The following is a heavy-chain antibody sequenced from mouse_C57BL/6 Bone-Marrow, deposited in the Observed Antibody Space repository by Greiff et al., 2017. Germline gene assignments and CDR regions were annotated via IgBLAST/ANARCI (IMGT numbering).Heavy chain of an antibody. Sequence: EVQLQESGAELVRPGASVKLSCTASGFNIKDDYIHWVKQRPEQGLEWIGWIDPEIGDTEYASKFQGKATIKSDTSSNTAYLQLSSLTSEDTAVYYGSSFDGNYFDFWGQGTPLTVAS. D-gene: IGHD2-3*01. CDR2: IDPEIGDT. CDR1: GFNIKDDY. CDR3: SSFDGNYFDF. J-gene: IGHJ2*01. V-gene: IGHV14-4*01.